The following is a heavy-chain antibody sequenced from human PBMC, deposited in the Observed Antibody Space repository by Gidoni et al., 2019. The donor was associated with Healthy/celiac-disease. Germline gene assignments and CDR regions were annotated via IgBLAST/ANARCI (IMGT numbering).Heavy chain of an antibody. CDR2: INPNSGGT. V-gene: IGHV1-2*02. Sequence: QVQLVQSGAEVKKPGASVQVSCKASGYTFTGYYMHWVRQAPGQGLEWMGWINPNSGGTNYAQKFQGRVTMTRDTSISTAYMEMSRLRSDDTAVYYCARPSIAAAGAFDYWGQGTLVTVSS. J-gene: IGHJ4*02. CDR3: ARPSIAAAGAFDY. D-gene: IGHD6-13*01. CDR1: GYTFTGYY.